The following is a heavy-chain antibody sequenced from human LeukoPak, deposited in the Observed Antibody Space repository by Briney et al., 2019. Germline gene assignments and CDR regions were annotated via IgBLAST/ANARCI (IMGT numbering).Heavy chain of an antibody. CDR3: ARDLGPIEHYDILTGSPYYFDY. V-gene: IGHV1-2*02. J-gene: IGHJ4*02. CDR1: GYTFTGYY. Sequence: ASVKVSCKASGYTFTGYYMHWVRQAPGQGLEWMGWINPNSGGTNYAQKFQGRVTMTRDTSISTAYMELSRLRSDDTAVYYCARDLGPIEHYDILTGSPYYFDYWGQGTLVTVSS. D-gene: IGHD3-9*01. CDR2: INPNSGGT.